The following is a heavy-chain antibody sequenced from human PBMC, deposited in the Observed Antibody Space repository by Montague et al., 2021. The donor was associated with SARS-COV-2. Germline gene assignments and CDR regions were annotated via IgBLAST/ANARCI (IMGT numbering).Heavy chain of an antibody. Sequence: SETLSLTCAVSGASITRTTCYWGWIRQPPGKGLEWIGSIYYSGSTYYNPSLKSRVTISVDTSKNQFSLKLSSVTAADTAVYYCARKASRGITIFGVVTASYYFDYWGQGTLVTVSS. CDR2: IYYSGST. V-gene: IGHV4-39*01. J-gene: IGHJ4*02. CDR1: GASITRTTCY. D-gene: IGHD3-3*01. CDR3: ARKASRGITIFGVVTASYYFDY.